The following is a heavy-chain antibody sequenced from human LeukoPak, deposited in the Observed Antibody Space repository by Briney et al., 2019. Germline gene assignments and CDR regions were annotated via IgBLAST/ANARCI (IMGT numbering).Heavy chain of an antibody. V-gene: IGHV1-8*03. J-gene: IGHJ5*02. Sequence: ASVKVSCKASGYTFTSYDINWVRQATGQGLEWMGWMNPNSGNTGYAQKFQGRVTITRNTSISTAYMELSSLRSEDTAVYYCARATLNYDILTGYPRFDPWGQGTLVTVPS. D-gene: IGHD3-9*01. CDR2: MNPNSGNT. CDR1: GYTFTSYD. CDR3: ARATLNYDILTGYPRFDP.